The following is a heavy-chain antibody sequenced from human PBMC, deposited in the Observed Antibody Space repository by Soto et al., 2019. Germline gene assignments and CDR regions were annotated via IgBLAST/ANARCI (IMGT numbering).Heavy chain of an antibody. J-gene: IGHJ4*02. CDR1: GFTFSSYA. V-gene: IGHV3-30*18. CDR3: AKALGELSPESYDY. Sequence: QVQLVESGGGVVQPGRSLRLSCAASGFTFSSYAMHWVRQAPGKGLEWVAVISYDGSDKYYADSVKGRFTISRDNSKNTLNLQMNSLRADDTAVYYCAKALGELSPESYDYWDQGTLITVSS. CDR2: ISYDGSDK. D-gene: IGHD3-16*02.